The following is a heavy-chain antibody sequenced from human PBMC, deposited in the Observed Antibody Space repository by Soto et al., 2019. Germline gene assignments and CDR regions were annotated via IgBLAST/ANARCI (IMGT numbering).Heavy chain of an antibody. D-gene: IGHD2-21*01. CDR1: GGTFSSYA. J-gene: IGHJ6*02. CDR2: IIPIFGTA. Sequence: QVQLVQSGAEVKKPGSSVQVSCKASGGTFSSYAISWVRQAPGHGLEWRGGIIPIFGTANYAQKFQGRVTITADESTGTAYMELGSLRSEDTAVYYCARDSPHYRSAYYGMDVWGQGTTVTVSS. CDR3: ARDSPHYRSAYYGMDV. V-gene: IGHV1-69*01.